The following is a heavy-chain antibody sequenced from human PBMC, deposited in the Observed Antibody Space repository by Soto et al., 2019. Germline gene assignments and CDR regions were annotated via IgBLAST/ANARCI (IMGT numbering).Heavy chain of an antibody. CDR3: ARVLRGRLVYYYYYMDV. CDR2: INHSGST. D-gene: IGHD4-17*01. J-gene: IGHJ6*03. CDR1: GGSFSGYY. V-gene: IGHV4-34*01. Sequence: PSETLSLTCAVYGGSFSGYYWSWIRQPPGKGLEWIGEINHSGSTNYNPSLKSRVTISVDTSKNQFSLKLSSVTAADTAVYYCARVLRGRLVYYYYYMDVWGKGTTVTVSS.